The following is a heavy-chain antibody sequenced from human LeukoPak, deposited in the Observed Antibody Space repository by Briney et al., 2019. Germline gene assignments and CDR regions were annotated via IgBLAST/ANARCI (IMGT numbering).Heavy chain of an antibody. CDR1: GFALSSHW. J-gene: IGHJ6*02. Sequence: GGSLRLSCAASGFALSSHWMTWVRQVPGRGPEWVANVNRDGSETYYLDSVKGRFTISKDNAKNSLYLQMNSLRAEDTALYHCARNNGMDVWGQGATVIVSS. CDR3: ARNNGMDV. V-gene: IGHV3-7*03. CDR2: VNRDGSET.